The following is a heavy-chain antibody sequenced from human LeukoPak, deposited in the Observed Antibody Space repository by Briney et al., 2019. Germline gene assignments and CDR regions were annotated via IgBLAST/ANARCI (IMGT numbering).Heavy chain of an antibody. Sequence: SETLSLTCGVYGGSLSDYYWSWIRQPPGKGLEWIGEINHSGSTNYNPSLKSRVTISVDTSKNQFSLKLSSVTAADTAVYYCARGDYGEAKPLASWGQGTLVTVSS. CDR3: ARGDYGEAKPLAS. CDR1: GGSLSDYY. D-gene: IGHD4-17*01. V-gene: IGHV4-34*01. J-gene: IGHJ4*02. CDR2: INHSGST.